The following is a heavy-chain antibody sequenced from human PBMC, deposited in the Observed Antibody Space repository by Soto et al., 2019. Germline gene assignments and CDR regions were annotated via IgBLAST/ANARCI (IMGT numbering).Heavy chain of an antibody. J-gene: IGHJ3*02. CDR1: GGSISSSSYY. V-gene: IGHV4-39*01. D-gene: IGHD3-9*01. CDR3: ARLNYDILTGYYDAFDI. Sequence: SETLSLTCTVSGGSISSSSYYWGWIRQPPGKGLEWTGSIYYSGSTYYNPSLKSRVTISVDTSKNQFSLKLSSVTAADTAVYYCARLNYDILTGYYDAFDIWGQGTMVTVSS. CDR2: IYYSGST.